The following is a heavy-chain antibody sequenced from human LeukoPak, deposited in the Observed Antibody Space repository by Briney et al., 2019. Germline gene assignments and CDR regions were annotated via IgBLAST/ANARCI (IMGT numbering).Heavy chain of an antibody. V-gene: IGHV4-34*01. CDR3: AAAGIGPFYYYYYGMDV. D-gene: IGHD6-13*01. CDR2: INHSEST. Sequence: PSETLSLTCAVYGGSFSGYYWSWIRLPPGKGLEWIGEINHSESTNYNPSLKSRVTISVDTSKNQFSLKLSSVTAADTAVYYCAAAGIGPFYYYYYGMDVWGQGTTVTVSS. CDR1: GGSFSGYY. J-gene: IGHJ6*02.